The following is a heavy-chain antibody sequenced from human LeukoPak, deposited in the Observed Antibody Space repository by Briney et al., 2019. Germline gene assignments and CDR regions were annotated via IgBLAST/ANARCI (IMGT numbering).Heavy chain of an antibody. CDR2: INSDGSST. V-gene: IGHV3-74*01. D-gene: IGHD3-22*01. Sequence: GGSLRLSCAASGFTFSIYWMHWVRQAPGKGLGWVSRINSDGSSTSYADSVKGRFTISRDNAKNTLYLQMNSLRAEDTAVYYCARVSYYDSSGYYSFWGQGTLVTVSS. CDR1: GFTFSIYW. J-gene: IGHJ4*02. CDR3: ARVSYYDSSGYYSF.